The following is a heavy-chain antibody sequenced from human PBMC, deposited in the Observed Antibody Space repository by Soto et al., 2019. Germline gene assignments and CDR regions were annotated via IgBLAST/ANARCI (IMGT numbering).Heavy chain of an antibody. CDR3: TTQGTAWGMEV. CDR1: GFTFSGSA. J-gene: IGHJ6*02. D-gene: IGHD1-7*01. V-gene: IGHV3-73*01. Sequence: EVQLVESGGGLVQPGGSLKLSCAASGFTFSGSAMHWVRQASGKGLEWVGRIRSKANTYATTYAASVKGRFTISRDDSKNTAYLQMNSLKTEDTAVYYCTTQGTAWGMEVWGQGTTVTVSS. CDR2: IRSKANTYAT.